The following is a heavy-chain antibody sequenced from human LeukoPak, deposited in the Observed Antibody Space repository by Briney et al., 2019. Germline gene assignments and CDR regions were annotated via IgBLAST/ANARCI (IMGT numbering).Heavy chain of an antibody. CDR3: ARGHTAVTRHFDF. CDR2: ISRSGTMI. CDR1: GFTFSSYE. D-gene: IGHD4-17*01. J-gene: IGHJ4*02. Sequence: GGSLRLSCTASGFTFSSYEMNWVRQAPGKGLEWVSYISRSGTMIYYTDSVKGRFTISRDNAKNSLYLDMNSLRAEDTAVYYCARGHTAVTRHFDFWGQGTLVTVSS. V-gene: IGHV3-48*03.